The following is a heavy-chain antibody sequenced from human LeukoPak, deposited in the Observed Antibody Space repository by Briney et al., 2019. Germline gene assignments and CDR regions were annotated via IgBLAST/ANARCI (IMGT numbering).Heavy chain of an antibody. Sequence: SETLSLTCTVSGGSISPHYWTWIRQTPGKGLEWIGYIFHSGLTNYNSALRSRVTLSVDTARNQLSLKLTSVTAADTAVYYCTSHYGGNSPEPDYWGQGTLVTVSS. V-gene: IGHV4-59*11. D-gene: IGHD4-17*01. J-gene: IGHJ4*02. CDR3: TSHYGGNSPEPDY. CDR1: GGSISPHY. CDR2: IFHSGLT.